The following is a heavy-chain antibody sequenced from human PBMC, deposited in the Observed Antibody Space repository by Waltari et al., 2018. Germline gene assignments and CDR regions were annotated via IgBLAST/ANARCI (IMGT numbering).Heavy chain of an antibody. J-gene: IGHJ4*02. Sequence: VQLVESGGGLVQPGGSLRLCCGAPGFPLSRYWRSWVRQTPGKGLEWVANINYDGSQKYYLDSVKGRFTISRDNAKNSVYLQMNSLRVEDTAVYYCAKSRGFEYWGQGTLITVSS. CDR2: INYDGSQK. D-gene: IGHD2-2*01. CDR1: GFPLSRYW. CDR3: AKSRGFEY. V-gene: IGHV3-7*01.